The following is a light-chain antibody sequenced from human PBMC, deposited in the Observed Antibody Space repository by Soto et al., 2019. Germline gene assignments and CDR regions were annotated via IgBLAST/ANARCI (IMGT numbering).Light chain of an antibody. CDR3: AAWDDSLSGLNYV. CDR1: SSNIGSNT. CDR2: SNN. Sequence: HSVLTQPPSASGTPGQRVTISCSGSSSNIGSNTVNWYQHLPGTAPKILIYSNNQRPSGVPDRFSGSKSGPSASLTISGLQSEDEADYYCAAWDDSLSGLNYVFGTGTKVTVL. V-gene: IGLV1-44*01. J-gene: IGLJ1*01.